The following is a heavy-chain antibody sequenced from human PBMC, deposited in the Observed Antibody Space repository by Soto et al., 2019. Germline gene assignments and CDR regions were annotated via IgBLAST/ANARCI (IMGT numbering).Heavy chain of an antibody. Sequence: LRLSCAASGFTFSSYAMSWVRQAPGKGLEWVSAISGSGGSTYYADSVKGRFTISGDNSKNTLYLQMNSLRAEDTAVYYCAKGSGSLPDAFDIWGQGTMVTVSS. D-gene: IGHD1-26*01. CDR2: ISGSGGST. CDR1: GFTFSSYA. V-gene: IGHV3-23*01. CDR3: AKGSGSLPDAFDI. J-gene: IGHJ3*02.